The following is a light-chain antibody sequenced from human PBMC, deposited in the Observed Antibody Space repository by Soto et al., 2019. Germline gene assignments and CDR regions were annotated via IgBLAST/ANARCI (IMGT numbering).Light chain of an antibody. V-gene: IGLV1-40*01. Sequence: QSVLTQPPSVSGVPGQTVTISCTGSSSNNGAGYAVHWYQQLPGTAPKILISYNTNRPSGVPDRFAGSKSGTSASLAITGLQAEDEADYYCQSYDSSLSIVLFGGGTKLTVL. CDR3: QSYDSSLSIVL. CDR2: YNT. J-gene: IGLJ2*01. CDR1: SSNNGAGYA.